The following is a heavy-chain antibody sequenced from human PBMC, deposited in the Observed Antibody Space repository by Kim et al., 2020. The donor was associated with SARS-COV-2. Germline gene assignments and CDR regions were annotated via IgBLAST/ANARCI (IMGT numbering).Heavy chain of an antibody. J-gene: IGHJ6*02. Sequence: ASVKVSCKASGYTFTGYYMHWVRQAPGQGLEWMGRINPNSGGTNYAQKFQGRVTMTRDTSISTAYMELSRLRSDDTAVYYCARVVPAAMEVLGVWGQGTTVTVSS. D-gene: IGHD2-2*01. V-gene: IGHV1-2*06. CDR2: INPNSGGT. CDR3: ARVVPAAMEVLGV. CDR1: GYTFTGYY.